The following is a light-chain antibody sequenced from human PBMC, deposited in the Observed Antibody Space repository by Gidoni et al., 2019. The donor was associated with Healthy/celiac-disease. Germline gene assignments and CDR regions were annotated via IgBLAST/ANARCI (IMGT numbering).Light chain of an antibody. CDR3: SSYTSSSTPLYV. J-gene: IGLJ1*01. Sequence: QSALTQPASVSGSPGQSITISCTGTSSDVGGYNYVSWYQQHSGKAPKVMIYDVNNPPSGVSNRFSGSKSGNTASLTISGLQAEDEADYYCSSYTSSSTPLYVFGTGTKVTVL. CDR1: SSDVGGYNY. CDR2: DVN. V-gene: IGLV2-14*03.